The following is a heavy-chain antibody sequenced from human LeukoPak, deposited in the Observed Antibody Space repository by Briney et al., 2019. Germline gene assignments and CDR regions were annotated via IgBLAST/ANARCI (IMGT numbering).Heavy chain of an antibody. D-gene: IGHD5-12*01. V-gene: IGHV1-69*06. CDR2: IIPIFGTA. J-gene: IGHJ4*02. CDR1: GGTFSSYA. CDR3: ATRPNSGYDFSLDY. Sequence: ASVKVSCKASGGTFSSYAISWVRQAPGQGLEWMGGIIPIFGTANYAQKFQGRVTITADKSTSTAYMELSSLRSEDTAVYYCATRPNSGYDFSLDYWGQGTLVTVSS.